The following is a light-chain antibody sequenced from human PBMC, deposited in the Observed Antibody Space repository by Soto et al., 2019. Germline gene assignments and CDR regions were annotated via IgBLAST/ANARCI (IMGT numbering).Light chain of an antibody. CDR1: QSISSW. J-gene: IGKJ1*01. V-gene: IGKV1-5*01. Sequence: DIQMTQSPSTLSASVGDRVTITCRASQSISSWLAWYQQKPGKAPKLLIYDASSLVSGVPSRFSGSGSGTEFTLTISSLQPDDFATYYCQHYNSYSEAFGQGTKVDIK. CDR3: QHYNSYSEA. CDR2: DAS.